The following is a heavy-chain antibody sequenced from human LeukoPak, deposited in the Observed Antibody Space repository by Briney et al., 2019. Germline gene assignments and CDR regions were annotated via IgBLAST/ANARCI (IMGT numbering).Heavy chain of an antibody. J-gene: IGHJ4*02. CDR3: AREVWGPEY. D-gene: IGHD1-14*01. Sequence: PGGSLRLSCAASGFTFTKYWMTWVRQAPGKGLEWVGNIKQDGSDKNYMDSVKGRFTISRDNAKNSVYLQMSSLRAEDTAVYYCAREVWGPEYWGQGTPVTVSS. CDR1: GFTFTKYW. CDR2: IKQDGSDK. V-gene: IGHV3-7*01.